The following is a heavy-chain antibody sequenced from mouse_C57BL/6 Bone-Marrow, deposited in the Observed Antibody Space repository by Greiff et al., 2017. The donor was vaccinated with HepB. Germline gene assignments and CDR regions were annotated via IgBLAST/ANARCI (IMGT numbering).Heavy chain of an antibody. D-gene: IGHD2-4*01. CDR3: ARVGMITTRYFDV. Sequence: EVKLQESGPGLAKPSQTLSLTCSVTGYSITSDYWNWIRKFPGKKLEYMGYISYSGSTYYNPSPKSRISITRATSKNQYYQQLNSVTTEDTATYYVARVGMITTRYFDVWGTGTTVTVSS. V-gene: IGHV3-8*01. J-gene: IGHJ1*03. CDR1: GYSITSDY. CDR2: ISYSGST.